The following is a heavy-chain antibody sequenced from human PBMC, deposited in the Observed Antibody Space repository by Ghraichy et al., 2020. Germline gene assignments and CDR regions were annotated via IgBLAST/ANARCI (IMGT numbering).Heavy chain of an antibody. D-gene: IGHD3-22*01. V-gene: IGHV3-11*01. Sequence: GSLRLSCAAPGFAFSDYYMSWMRQGPGKGLEWLSYISMSGSAIFYADSVKGRFTISRDNAKNSLHLQINSLRAEDTAVYYCARHYYESSGFGLDVWGQGTTVIVSS. CDR2: ISMSGSAI. CDR3: ARHYYESSGFGLDV. CDR1: GFAFSDYY. J-gene: IGHJ6*02.